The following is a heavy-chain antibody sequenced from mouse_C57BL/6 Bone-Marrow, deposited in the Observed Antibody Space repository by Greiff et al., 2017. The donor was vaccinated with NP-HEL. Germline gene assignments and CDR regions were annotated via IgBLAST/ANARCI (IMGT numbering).Heavy chain of an antibody. D-gene: IGHD1-1*01. CDR1: GYAFSSSW. J-gene: IGHJ3*01. CDR3: ASRLLLRY. CDR2: IHPGDGDT. V-gene: IGHV1-82*01. Sequence: LQESGPELVKPGVSVKIFCKASGYAFSSSWMNWVKQRPGQGLAWIGRIHPGDGDTNYNGKFNGKATLTADKSSSAAYMQLSSLPSEDSAVFFGASRLLLRYWGRGTLVTVSA.